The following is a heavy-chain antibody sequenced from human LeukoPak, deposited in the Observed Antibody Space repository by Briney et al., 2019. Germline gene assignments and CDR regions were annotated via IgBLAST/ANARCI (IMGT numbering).Heavy chain of an antibody. Sequence: GGSLRLSCAASGFTFSSYGMHWVRQAPGKGLEWVAFIRYDGSNKYYADSVKGRFTISRDNAKNSLYLQMNSLRAEDTAVYYCARDMQGVRYYMDVWGKGTTVTVSS. CDR1: GFTFSSYG. J-gene: IGHJ6*03. V-gene: IGHV3-30*02. CDR2: IRYDGSNK. D-gene: IGHD3-10*02. CDR3: ARDMQGVRYYMDV.